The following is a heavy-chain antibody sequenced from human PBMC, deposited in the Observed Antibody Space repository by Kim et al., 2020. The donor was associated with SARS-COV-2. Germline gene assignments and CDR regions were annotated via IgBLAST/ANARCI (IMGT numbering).Heavy chain of an antibody. V-gene: IGHV3-11*05. D-gene: IGHD4-17*01. J-gene: IGHJ4*02. CDR3: AREMHDYGDYGGPYYVDY. Sequence: KCRFTISRDNAKNSLYLQMNSLRAEDTAVYYCAREMHDYGDYGGPYYVDYWGQGTLVTVSS.